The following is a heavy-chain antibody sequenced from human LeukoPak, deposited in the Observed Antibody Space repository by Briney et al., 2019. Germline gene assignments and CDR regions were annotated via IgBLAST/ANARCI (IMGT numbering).Heavy chain of an antibody. V-gene: IGHV3-53*01. Sequence: GGSLRLSCAASGFTVSNNYMSWVRQASGEGLEWVSIIYAGGSIYYADSVKGRFTISRDNSKNTAYLQMNSLRAEDTAVYYCAKESLRSPNSFDYWGLGTLVTVSS. J-gene: IGHJ4*02. CDR2: IYAGGSI. D-gene: IGHD2-21*02. CDR3: AKESLRSPNSFDY. CDR1: GFTVSNNY.